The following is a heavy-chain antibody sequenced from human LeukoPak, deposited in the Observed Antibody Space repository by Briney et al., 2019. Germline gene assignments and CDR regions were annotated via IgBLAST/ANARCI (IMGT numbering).Heavy chain of an antibody. D-gene: IGHD6-19*01. Sequence: SEPLSLTCSGSNYSISNSLYWGWLRQPPGKGLEWIGSIYRSGSTFYNPSLKSRVTISLDTSKNQFSLKLSSVTAADTALYHCARHKIAMAPFDTWGQGTLVTVSS. CDR1: NYSISNSLY. CDR2: IYRSGST. J-gene: IGHJ4*02. CDR3: ARHKIAMAPFDT. V-gene: IGHV4-38-2*02.